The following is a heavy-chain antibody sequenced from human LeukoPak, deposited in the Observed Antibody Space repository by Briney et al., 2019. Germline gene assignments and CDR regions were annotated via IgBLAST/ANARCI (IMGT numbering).Heavy chain of an antibody. CDR2: VRYDGSNQ. CDR1: AFVFNSYG. D-gene: IGHD3-3*01. V-gene: IGHV3-30*02. CDR3: AKAGGFLELLPRDYFDY. Sequence: QAGGSLRLSCAASAFVFNSYGMHWVRQAPGKGLEWVAFVRYDGSNQYYADSVKGRFTISRDNSKDTLHLQMDSLRAEDTAVYYCAKAGGFLELLPRDYFDYWGQGTLVTVSS. J-gene: IGHJ4*02.